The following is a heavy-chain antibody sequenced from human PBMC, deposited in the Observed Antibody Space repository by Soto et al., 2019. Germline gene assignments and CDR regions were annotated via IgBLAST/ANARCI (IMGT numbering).Heavy chain of an antibody. CDR2: INHSGST. J-gene: IGHJ6*02. D-gene: IGHD4-17*01. Sequence: LSLTCAVYGGSFSGYYWSWIRQPPGKGLEWIGEINHSGSTNYNPSLKSRVTISVDTSKNQFSLKLSSVTAADTAVYYCARTATVTTSYYYYGMDVWGQGTTVTVSS. CDR1: GGSFSGYY. V-gene: IGHV4-34*01. CDR3: ARTATVTTSYYYYGMDV.